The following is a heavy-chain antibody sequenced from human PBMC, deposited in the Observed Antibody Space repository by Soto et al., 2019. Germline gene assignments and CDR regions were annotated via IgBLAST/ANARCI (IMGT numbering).Heavy chain of an antibody. V-gene: IGHV1-69*08. CDR1: GTIFSSYT. D-gene: IGHD3-16*01. Sequence: QVQLVQSGAEVKKPGSSVRVSCKASGTIFSSYTISWVRQAPGQGLEWMGRIIPILGETNSAQKFQDRVTLTADKSTNTAYMELNGRRLEDTAVYYCARGLGGRMDDWGQGTTVTVSS. J-gene: IGHJ6*02. CDR3: ARGLGGRMDD. CDR2: IIPILGET.